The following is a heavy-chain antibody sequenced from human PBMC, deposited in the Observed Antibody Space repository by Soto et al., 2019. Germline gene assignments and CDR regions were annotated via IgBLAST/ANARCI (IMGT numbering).Heavy chain of an antibody. CDR2: IYSGGST. D-gene: IGHD3-16*02. V-gene: IGHV3-53*04. CDR1: GFTVSSNY. CDR3: ARAHNYDYIWGSYRWDYFDY. Sequence: GGSLRLSCAASGFTVSSNYMSWVRQAPGKWLEWVSVIYSGGSTYYADSVKGRFTISRHNSKNTLYLQMNSLRAEDTAVYYCARAHNYDYIWGSYRWDYFDYWGQGTLVTVSS. J-gene: IGHJ4*02.